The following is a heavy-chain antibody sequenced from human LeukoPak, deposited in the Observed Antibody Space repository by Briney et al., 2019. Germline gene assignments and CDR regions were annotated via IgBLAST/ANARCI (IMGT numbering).Heavy chain of an antibody. J-gene: IGHJ4*02. CDR3: ARVGYSYGIDY. CDR2: IYHSGST. Sequence: SETLSLTCTVSGYSIRSGYYWGWIRQPPGKGLEWIGSIYHSGSTYYNPSLKSRVTISVDTSKNQFSLKLSSVTAADTAVYYCARVGYSYGIDYWGQGTLVTVSS. V-gene: IGHV4-38-2*02. CDR1: GYSIRSGYY. D-gene: IGHD5-18*01.